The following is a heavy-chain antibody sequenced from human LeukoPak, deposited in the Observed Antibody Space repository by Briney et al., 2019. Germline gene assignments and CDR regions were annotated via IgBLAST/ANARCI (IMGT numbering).Heavy chain of an antibody. J-gene: IGHJ4*02. Sequence: GASVKVSCKASGYTFTSYGISWVRQAPGQGLEWMGWISAYNGNTNYAQKLQGRVTMTTDTSTSTAYMELRSLRSDDTAVYYCARLSYSYGRYYFDYWGQGTLVTVSS. CDR1: GYTFTSYG. CDR2: ISAYNGNT. CDR3: ARLSYSYGRYYFDY. D-gene: IGHD5-18*01. V-gene: IGHV1-18*01.